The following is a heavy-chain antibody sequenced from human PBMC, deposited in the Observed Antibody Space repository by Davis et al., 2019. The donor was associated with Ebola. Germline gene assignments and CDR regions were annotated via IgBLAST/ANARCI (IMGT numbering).Heavy chain of an antibody. CDR2: INPYNGNT. D-gene: IGHD1-1*01. Sequence: ASVMVSCKASGYTFTSYGITWVRQAPGQGLEWMGWINPYNGNTNYAQSVQGRVTMTTDTSTTTAYMEVGSLRSDDTAVYYCARAQFPTTSDHWGQGTLVTVSS. CDR3: ARAQFPTTSDH. V-gene: IGHV1-18*04. J-gene: IGHJ4*02. CDR1: GYTFTSYG.